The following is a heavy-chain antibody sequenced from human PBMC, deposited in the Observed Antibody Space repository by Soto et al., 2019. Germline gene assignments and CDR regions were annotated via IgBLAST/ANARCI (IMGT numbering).Heavy chain of an antibody. D-gene: IGHD5-18*01. CDR3: ARQATYSYAYEIDY. Sequence: SETLSLTCTVSGGSISSSSHHWGWIRQPPGKGLEWIGSIYHSGTTYYNPPLKSRVTISVDTSKNQFSLKLSSVTAADTAVYYCARQATYSYAYEIDYWGQGTLVTVS. V-gene: IGHV4-39*01. CDR2: IYHSGTT. J-gene: IGHJ4*02. CDR1: GGSISSSSHH.